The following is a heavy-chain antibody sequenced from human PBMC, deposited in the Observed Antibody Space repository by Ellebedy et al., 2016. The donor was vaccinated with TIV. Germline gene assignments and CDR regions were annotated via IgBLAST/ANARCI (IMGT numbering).Heavy chain of an antibody. CDR2: IGPTSDYT. CDR3: AKQLVSRSSLSFDY. J-gene: IGHJ4*02. D-gene: IGHD3-9*01. Sequence: PGGSLRLSCAASGFTFRRYAMAWVRQAPGKGPEWVSAIGPTSDYTFYADSVKGRFTFSRDNSKNTLYLQMDSLGVEDTAVYYCAKQLVSRSSLSFDYWGQGSRVTVAS. CDR1: GFTFRRYA. V-gene: IGHV3-23*01.